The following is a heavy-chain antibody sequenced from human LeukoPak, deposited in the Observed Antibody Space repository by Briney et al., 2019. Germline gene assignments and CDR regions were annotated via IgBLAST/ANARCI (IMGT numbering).Heavy chain of an antibody. CDR2: ISGSGGST. Sequence: GGSLRLSCAASGFTFSSYAMSWVRQAPGKGLEWVSAISGSGGSTYYADSVKGRFTISKDNSKNTLYLQVNSLRAEDTAVYYCAKGTDYGDYDRYWYSDLWGRGTRVTVSS. D-gene: IGHD4-17*01. V-gene: IGHV3-23*01. J-gene: IGHJ2*01. CDR1: GFTFSSYA. CDR3: AKGTDYGDYDRYWYSDL.